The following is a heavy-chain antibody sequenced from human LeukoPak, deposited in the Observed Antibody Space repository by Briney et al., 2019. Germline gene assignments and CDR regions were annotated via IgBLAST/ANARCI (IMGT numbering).Heavy chain of an antibody. CDR2: IYSGGST. D-gene: IGHD6-6*01. CDR1: GFTVSSNY. CDR3: ASSSSSLDYYYYYGMDV. J-gene: IGHJ6*02. Sequence: PGGSLRLSCAASGFTVSSNYMSWVRQAPGKGLEWVSVIYSGGSTYYADSVKGRFTISRDNSKNTLYLQMNSLRAEDTAVYYCASSSSSLDYYYYYGMDVWGQGTTVTVSS. V-gene: IGHV3-53*01.